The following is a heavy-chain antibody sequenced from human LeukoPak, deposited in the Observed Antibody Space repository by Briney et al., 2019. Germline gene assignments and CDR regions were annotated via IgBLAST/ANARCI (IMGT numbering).Heavy chain of an antibody. CDR1: GGSISSYY. V-gene: IGHV4-59*12. J-gene: IGHJ4*02. CDR3: ASVDTAMVYYFDY. D-gene: IGHD5-18*01. CDR2: IYYSGST. Sequence: SETLSLTCTVSGGSISSYYWSWIRQPPGKGLEWIGYIYYSGSTNYNPSLKSRVTISVDTSKNQFSLKLSSVTAADTAVYYCASVDTAMVYYFDYWGQGTLVTASS.